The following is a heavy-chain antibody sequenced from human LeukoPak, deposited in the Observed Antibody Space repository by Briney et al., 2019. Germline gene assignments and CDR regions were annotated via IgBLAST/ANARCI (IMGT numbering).Heavy chain of an antibody. Sequence: GGSLRLSCAASGFTFSDYYMSWIRQAPGKGLEWVSYISSSGSTIYYADSVKGRFTISRDNAKNSLYLQMNSLRAEDTAVYYCARSPTMIVVADDAFDIWGQGTMVTVPS. J-gene: IGHJ3*02. CDR1: GFTFSDYY. D-gene: IGHD3-22*01. CDR3: ARSPTMIVVADDAFDI. CDR2: ISSSGSTI. V-gene: IGHV3-11*04.